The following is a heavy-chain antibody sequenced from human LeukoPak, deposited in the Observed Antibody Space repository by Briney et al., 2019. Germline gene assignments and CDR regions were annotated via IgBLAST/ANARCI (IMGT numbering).Heavy chain of an antibody. CDR3: ARDVSDTPWNFYYYYYMDV. CDR2: ISSSSSYI. D-gene: IGHD1-7*01. Sequence: GGSLRLSCAASGFTFSSYSMNWVRQAPGKGLEWVSSISSSSSYIYYADSVKGRFTISRDNAKNSLYLQMNSLRAEDTAVYYCARDVSDTPWNFYYYYYMDVWGKGTTVTVSS. V-gene: IGHV3-21*01. J-gene: IGHJ6*03. CDR1: GFTFSSYS.